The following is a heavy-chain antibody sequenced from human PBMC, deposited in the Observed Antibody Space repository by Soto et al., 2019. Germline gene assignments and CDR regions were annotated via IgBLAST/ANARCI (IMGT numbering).Heavy chain of an antibody. CDR2: ISSSSSYI. CDR3: GRGPGIAVAGTREDY. V-gene: IGHV3-21*01. Sequence: EVQLVESGGGLVKPGGSLRLSCAASGFTFSSYSMNWVRQAPGKGLEWVSSISSSSSYIYYADSVKGRFTISRDNAKNSLYLQMNSLRAEDTAVYYCGRGPGIAVAGTREDYWGQGTLVTVSS. CDR1: GFTFSSYS. D-gene: IGHD6-19*01. J-gene: IGHJ4*02.